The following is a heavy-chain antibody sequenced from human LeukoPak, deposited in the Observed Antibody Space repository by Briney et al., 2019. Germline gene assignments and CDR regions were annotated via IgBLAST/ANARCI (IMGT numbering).Heavy chain of an antibody. CDR2: ISTYNGNT. D-gene: IGHD6-19*01. J-gene: IGHJ3*02. V-gene: IGHV1-18*01. Sequence: ASVKVSCKASGYTFTSYGISWVRQAPGQGLEWMGWISTYNGNTNYAQKLQGRVSMTTDTSTSTAYMELRSLRSDDTAVYYCARDRIAVAGTVSDAFDIWGQGTMVTVSS. CDR3: ARDRIAVAGTVSDAFDI. CDR1: GYTFTSYG.